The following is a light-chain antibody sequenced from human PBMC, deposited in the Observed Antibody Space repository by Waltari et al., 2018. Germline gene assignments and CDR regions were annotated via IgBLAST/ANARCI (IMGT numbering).Light chain of an antibody. V-gene: IGLV2-8*01. Sequence: QSALTQPPSASGSPGQAVTISCTGTSSDVGFYNFVSWYQHHPGKAPTVMINEVSKRPAGSPDLFSGVKSGNTASLTISGLQAGEEADYYCSAYTLSENLVFGGGTKLTVL. J-gene: IGLJ3*02. CDR1: SSDVGFYNF. CDR3: SAYTLSENLV. CDR2: EVS.